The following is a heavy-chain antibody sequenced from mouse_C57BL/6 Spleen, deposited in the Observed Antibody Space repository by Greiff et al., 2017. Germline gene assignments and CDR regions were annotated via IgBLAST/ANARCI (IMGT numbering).Heavy chain of an antibody. Sequence: LQLQQSGAELVRPGTSVKVSCKASGYAFTNYLIEWVKQRPGQGLEWIGVINPGSGGTNYNEKFKGTATRTADKSSSTASLQLSSLTSEDSAVYFCARSEGYLDYWGQGTTLTVSS. CDR2: INPGSGGT. CDR1: GYAFTNYL. V-gene: IGHV1-54*01. J-gene: IGHJ2*01. CDR3: ARSEGYLDY.